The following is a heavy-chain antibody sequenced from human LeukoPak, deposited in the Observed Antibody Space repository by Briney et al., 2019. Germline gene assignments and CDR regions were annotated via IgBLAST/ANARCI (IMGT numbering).Heavy chain of an antibody. CDR2: INAGNGNT. CDR1: GYTFTSYA. V-gene: IGHV1-3*01. J-gene: IGHJ4*02. D-gene: IGHD4-23*01. Sequence: GASVKVSCKASGYTFTSYAMHWVRQAPGQRLEWMGWINAGNGNTKYSQKFQGRVTITRDTSASTAYMELSSLRSEDTAVYYCAVHDHGGNSWEAFDYWGQGTLVTVSS. CDR3: AVHDHGGNSWEAFDY.